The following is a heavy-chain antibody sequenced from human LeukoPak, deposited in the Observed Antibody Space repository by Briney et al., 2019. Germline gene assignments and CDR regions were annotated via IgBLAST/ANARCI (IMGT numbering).Heavy chain of an antibody. J-gene: IGHJ4*02. CDR3: AKHRGGSGIAFYY. D-gene: IGHD6-13*01. CDR2: VYPGDSDT. Sequence: GESLKISCKGSGYTFSSYWIGWVRQMPGKGLECMGIVYPGDSDTRYSPSFEGQVTISADKSIGTAYLQWSSLKASDTAMYYCAKHRGGSGIAFYYWGQGTLVTVSS. CDR1: GYTFSSYW. V-gene: IGHV5-51*01.